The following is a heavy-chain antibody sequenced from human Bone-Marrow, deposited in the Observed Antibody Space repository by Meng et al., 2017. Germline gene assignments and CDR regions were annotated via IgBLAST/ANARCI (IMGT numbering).Heavy chain of an antibody. CDR2: IYYSGST. CDR1: GGSISSSSYY. Sequence: GSLRLSCTVSGGSISSSSYYWSWIRQPPGKGLEWIGYIYYSGSTNYNPSLKSRVTISVDTSKNQFSLKLSSVTAADTAVYYCARDFGRPWGQGTLVTVSS. D-gene: IGHD3-10*01. CDR3: ARDFGRP. J-gene: IGHJ5*02. V-gene: IGHV4-61*01.